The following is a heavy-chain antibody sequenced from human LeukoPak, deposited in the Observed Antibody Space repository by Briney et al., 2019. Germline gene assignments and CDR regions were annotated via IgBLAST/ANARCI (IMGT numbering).Heavy chain of an antibody. Sequence: GASVKVSCKASGYTFTSYGISWVRQAPGQGREWMGWISAYNGNTNYAQKLQGRVTMTTDTSTSTAYMELRSLRSDDTAVYYCAREGYCSSTSCSGYYYYYGMDVWGKGTTVTVSS. CDR1: GYTFTSYG. V-gene: IGHV1-18*04. J-gene: IGHJ6*04. CDR3: AREGYCSSTSCSGYYYYYGMDV. D-gene: IGHD2-2*01. CDR2: ISAYNGNT.